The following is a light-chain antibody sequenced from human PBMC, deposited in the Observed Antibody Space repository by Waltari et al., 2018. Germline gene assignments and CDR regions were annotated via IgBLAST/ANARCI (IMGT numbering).Light chain of an antibody. CDR1: NSDVGFYNS. CDR3: YSYTTSGIYV. Sequence: QSALPQPPSVSGSPGQSVTISCAGTNSDVGFYNSVSWYQQSPGTSPKLIVYQVSNRPSGVPDRFSGSKSGSTASLTISGLQAEDEADYYCYSYTTSGIYVFGTGTKVSVL. J-gene: IGLJ1*01. V-gene: IGLV2-18*02. CDR2: QVS.